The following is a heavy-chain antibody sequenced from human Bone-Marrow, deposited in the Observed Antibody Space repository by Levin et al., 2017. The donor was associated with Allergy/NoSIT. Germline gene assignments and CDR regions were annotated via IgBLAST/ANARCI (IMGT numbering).Heavy chain of an antibody. CDR2: ISQSEST. D-gene: IGHD4-11*01. V-gene: IGHV4-34*01. J-gene: IGHJ4*02. CDR1: GGSISDFY. Sequence: SETLSLTCSVYGGSISDFYLSWIRQPPGKGLEWIGEISQSESTNYNPSLKSRVTISVDTSKNQFSLKMNSVTAADTAVYYCARGADYSKTGYWGQGTLVTVSS. CDR3: ARGADYSKTGY.